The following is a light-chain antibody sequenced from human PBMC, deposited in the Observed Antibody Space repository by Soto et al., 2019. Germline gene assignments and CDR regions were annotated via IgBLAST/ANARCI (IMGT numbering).Light chain of an antibody. Sequence: DIQMTQSPSSLSASVGDIVTITCRASQSISSYLNWYQQKPGKAPKLLIYAASSLQSGVPSRFSGSGSGTDFTLTISCLQSEDFATYYCQQYYSYPWTFGQGTKVDIK. V-gene: IGKV1-39*01. CDR3: QQYYSYPWT. CDR1: QSISSY. CDR2: AAS. J-gene: IGKJ1*01.